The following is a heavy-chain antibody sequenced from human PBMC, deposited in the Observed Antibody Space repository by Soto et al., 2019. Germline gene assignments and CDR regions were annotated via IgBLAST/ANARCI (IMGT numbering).Heavy chain of an antibody. CDR2: MNPSSGNT. CDR3: ARGKVTTNWFDP. J-gene: IGHJ5*02. D-gene: IGHD4-17*01. Sequence: ASVKVSCKASGYTFTSYDINWVRQATGQGLEWMGWMNPSSGNTGYAQKFQGRVTMTRNTSISTAYMELSSLRSEDTAVYYCARGKVTTNWFDPWGQGTLVTVSS. V-gene: IGHV1-8*01. CDR1: GYTFTSYD.